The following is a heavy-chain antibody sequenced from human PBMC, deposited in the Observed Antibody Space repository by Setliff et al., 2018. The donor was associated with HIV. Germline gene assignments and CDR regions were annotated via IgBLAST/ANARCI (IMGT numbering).Heavy chain of an antibody. CDR3: ARPRVADYFDSTGYYLPYAFDI. D-gene: IGHD3-22*01. V-gene: IGHV5-51*01. CDR2: IYPGDSDT. J-gene: IGHJ3*02. Sequence: GESLKISCQGSGYSFTSYWIGWVRQMPGKGLEWMGIIYPGDSDTRYSPSFQGRVTISADKSLSTAYLQWTSLKASDTAMFYCARPRVADYFDSTGYYLPYAFDIWGQGTMVTVSS. CDR1: GYSFTSYW.